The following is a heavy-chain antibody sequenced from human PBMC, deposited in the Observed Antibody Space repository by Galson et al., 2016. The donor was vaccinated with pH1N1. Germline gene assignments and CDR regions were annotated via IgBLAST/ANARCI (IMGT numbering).Heavy chain of an antibody. CDR3: EKVLGYSSGWYDY. CDR2: ISWNSGSI. CDR1: GFTFDDYA. Sequence: SLRLSCAASGFTFDDYAMHWVRQAPGKGLEWVSGISWNSGSIGYADSVKGRFTISRDNAKNSLYLQMNSLRAEDTALYYCEKVLGYSSGWYDYWGQGTLVTVSS. V-gene: IGHV3-9*01. D-gene: IGHD6-19*01. J-gene: IGHJ4*02.